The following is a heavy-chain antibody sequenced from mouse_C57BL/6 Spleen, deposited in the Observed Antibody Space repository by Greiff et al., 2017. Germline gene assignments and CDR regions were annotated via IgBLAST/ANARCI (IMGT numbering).Heavy chain of an antibody. CDR2: IDPETSGT. CDR3: TRAGSNNDAMDY. Sequence: QVQLQQSGAELVRPGASVTLSCKASGYTFTDYEMHWVQQTPVHGLEWIGSIDPETSGTAYNQKFKGKAILTADKSSSTAYMELRRLTVEYSAVYYCTRAGSNNDAMDYWGQGTSVTVSS. CDR1: GYTFTDYE. J-gene: IGHJ4*01. D-gene: IGHD2-5*01. V-gene: IGHV1-15*01.